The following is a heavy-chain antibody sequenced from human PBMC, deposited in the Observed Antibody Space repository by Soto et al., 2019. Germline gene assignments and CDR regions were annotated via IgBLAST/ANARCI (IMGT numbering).Heavy chain of an antibody. V-gene: IGHV4-59*01. CDR1: GGSISGYY. Sequence: SETLSLTCAVSGGSISGYYWSWIRQPPGKGLEWIGYIHYSGSANYNPSLKSRVTISVDTSKNQFFLKLSSVTAADTAVYYCARDHRGNSGYEWDIDYWGQGTLVTVSS. D-gene: IGHD5-12*01. CDR2: IHYSGSA. J-gene: IGHJ4*02. CDR3: ARDHRGNSGYEWDIDY.